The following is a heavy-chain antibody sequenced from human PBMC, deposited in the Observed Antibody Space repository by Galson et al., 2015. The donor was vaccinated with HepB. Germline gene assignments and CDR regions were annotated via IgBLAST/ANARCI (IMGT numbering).Heavy chain of an antibody. CDR1: GFTVSSNY. V-gene: IGHV3-53*01. CDR3: AREGGNGWPPRGAFDI. J-gene: IGHJ3*02. Sequence: SLRLSCAASGFTVSSNYMSWVRQAPGKGLEWVSVIYSGGSTYYADSVKGRFTISRDNSKNTLYLQMNSLRAEDTAVYYCAREGGNGWPPRGAFDIWGQGTMVTVSS. CDR2: IYSGGST. D-gene: IGHD6-19*01.